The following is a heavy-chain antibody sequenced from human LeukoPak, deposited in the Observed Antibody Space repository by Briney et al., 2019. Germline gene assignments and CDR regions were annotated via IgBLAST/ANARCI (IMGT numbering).Heavy chain of an antibody. J-gene: IGHJ4*02. CDR2: INHSGST. CDR3: ASTFYYYDSSGFDY. V-gene: IGHV4-34*01. Sequence: SETLSLTCAVYGGSFSGYYWSWVRQPPGKGLEWIGEINHSGSTNYNPSLKSRVTMSVDTSKNQFSLKLSSVTAADTAVYYCASTFYYYDSSGFDYWGQGTLVTVSS. CDR1: GGSFSGYY. D-gene: IGHD3-22*01.